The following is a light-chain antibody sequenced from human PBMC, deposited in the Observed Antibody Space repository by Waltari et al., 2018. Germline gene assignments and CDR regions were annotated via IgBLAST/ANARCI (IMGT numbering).Light chain of an antibody. J-gene: IGKJ4*01. V-gene: IGKV3-15*01. Sequence: VMTQSPAPLSVSPGARATLTCRASQSISMHLTWYQQKPGQPPRLLMYDASTRATGIPARFSGGGSGSEFTLTISGLLSEDFAVYHCQQFHEWPFTFGGGTKVEVK. CDR1: QSISMH. CDR2: DAS. CDR3: QQFHEWPFT.